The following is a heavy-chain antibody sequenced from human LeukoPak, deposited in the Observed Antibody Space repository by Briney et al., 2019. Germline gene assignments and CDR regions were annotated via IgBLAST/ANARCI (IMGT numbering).Heavy chain of an antibody. Sequence: SETLSLTCAVYGGSFSGHYWSWIRQPPGKGLEWIGEINHSGSTNYNPSLKSRVTISVDTSKNQFSLKLSSVAAADTAVYYCATRDGYFDYWGQGTLVTVSS. J-gene: IGHJ4*02. CDR3: ATRDGYFDY. V-gene: IGHV4-34*01. D-gene: IGHD5-24*01. CDR1: GGSFSGHY. CDR2: INHSGST.